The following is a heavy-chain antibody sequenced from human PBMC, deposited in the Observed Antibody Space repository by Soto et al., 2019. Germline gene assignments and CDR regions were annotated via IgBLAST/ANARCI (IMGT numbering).Heavy chain of an antibody. D-gene: IGHD3-22*01. Sequence: PGGSLRLSCAASGFTFSSYSMNWVRQAPGKGLEWVSYISSSSSTIYYADSVKGRFTISRDNAKNSLYLQMNSLRDEDTAVYYCARDRSGYYDSSGYYYGMDVWGQGTTVTVSS. CDR1: GFTFSSYS. J-gene: IGHJ6*02. CDR3: ARDRSGYYDSSGYYYGMDV. CDR2: ISSSSSTI. V-gene: IGHV3-48*02.